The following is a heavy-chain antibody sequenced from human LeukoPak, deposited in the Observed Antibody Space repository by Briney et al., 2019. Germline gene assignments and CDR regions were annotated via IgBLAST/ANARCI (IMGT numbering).Heavy chain of an antibody. CDR3: ARGYCSSTSCYAPHYYYYMDV. D-gene: IGHD2-2*01. V-gene: IGHV4-34*01. J-gene: IGHJ6*03. CDR1: GGSFSGYY. Sequence: SETLSLTCAVYGGSFSGYYWSWIRQPPGKGLEWIGEINHSGSTNYNPSLKSRVTISVDTSKNQFSLKLSSVTAADTAVYYCARGYCSSTSCYAPHYYYYMDVWGKGTTVTVSS. CDR2: INHSGST.